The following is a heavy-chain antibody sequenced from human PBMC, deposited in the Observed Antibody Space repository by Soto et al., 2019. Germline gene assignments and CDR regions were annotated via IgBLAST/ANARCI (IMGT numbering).Heavy chain of an antibody. J-gene: IGHJ5*02. Sequence: EVQLLESGGGLVQPGGSLRLSCAASGFTFSSYAMSWVRQAPGTGLEWVSAMSGSGGSTYYADSVKGRFTISRDNYKNTLYLQMNSLRAEDTAVYYCAVWGEYSSSSGWFDPWGQGTLVTVSS. CDR3: AVWGEYSSSSGWFDP. V-gene: IGHV3-23*01. CDR1: GFTFSSYA. D-gene: IGHD6-6*01. CDR2: MSGSGGST.